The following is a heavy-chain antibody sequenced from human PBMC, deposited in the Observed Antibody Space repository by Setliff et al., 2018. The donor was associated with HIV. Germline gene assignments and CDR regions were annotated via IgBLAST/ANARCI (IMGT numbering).Heavy chain of an antibody. CDR3: ASAAVGGASPFDS. Sequence: SETLSLTCSVYGGSISRGGRYWGWIRQHPGRGLEWLGYVYYTGESFYKPSLGGRVTILQDKSKDQFSLELRSVTAADTAVYYCASAAVGGASPFDSWGPGTLVTVSS. CDR2: VYYTGES. D-gene: IGHD2-15*01. V-gene: IGHV4-31*03. CDR1: GGSISRGGRY. J-gene: IGHJ4*02.